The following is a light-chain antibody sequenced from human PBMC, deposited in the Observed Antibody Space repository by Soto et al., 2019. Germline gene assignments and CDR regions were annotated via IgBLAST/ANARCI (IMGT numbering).Light chain of an antibody. V-gene: IGKV3-20*01. CDR1: QSVSSSY. CDR2: GAS. J-gene: IGKJ1*01. CDR3: QQSYSTTWT. Sequence: ESVLTQSPGTLSLSPGERATFCCRASQSVSSSYLAWYQQRPGQAPRLLIYGASSRATGIPDRFSGSGSGTDFTLTISRLEPEDFATYSCQQSYSTTWTFGQGTKVDIK.